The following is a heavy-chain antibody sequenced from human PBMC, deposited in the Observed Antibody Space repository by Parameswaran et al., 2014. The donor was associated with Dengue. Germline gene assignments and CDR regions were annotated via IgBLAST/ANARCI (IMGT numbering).Heavy chain of an antibody. CDR3: ASAVPADTDYYYYGMDV. D-gene: IGHD2-2*01. J-gene: IGHJ6*02. V-gene: IGHV3-30*04. CDR2: ISYDGSNK. Sequence: VRQMPGKGLEWVAVISYDGSNKYYADSVKDRFTISRDNSKNTLYLQMNSLRAEDTAVYYCASAVPADTDYYYYGMDVWGQGTTVTVSS.